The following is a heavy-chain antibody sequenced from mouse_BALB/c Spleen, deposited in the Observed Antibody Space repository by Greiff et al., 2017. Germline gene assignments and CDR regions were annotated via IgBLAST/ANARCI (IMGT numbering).Heavy chain of an antibody. D-gene: IGHD1-1*01. V-gene: IGHV3-8*02. CDR3: ARDGSSLDAMDY. CDR1: GVSITSGY. Sequence: EVKLVESGPSLVKPSQTLSLTCSVTGVSITSGYWNWIRKFPGNKLEYMGYISYSGSTYYNPSLKSRISITRDTSKNQYYLQLNSVTTEDTATYYCARDGSSLDAMDYWGQGTSVTVSS. CDR2: ISYSGST. J-gene: IGHJ4*01.